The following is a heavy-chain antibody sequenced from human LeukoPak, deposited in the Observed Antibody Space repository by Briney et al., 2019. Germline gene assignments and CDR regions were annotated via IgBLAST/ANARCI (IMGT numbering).Heavy chain of an antibody. J-gene: IGHJ4*02. CDR3: AKEFSSSWYYYFDY. D-gene: IGHD6-13*01. CDR2: ISGSGGTT. Sequence: GGSLRLSCAASGFTFRTSWMTWVRQAPGKGLEWVSAISGSGGTTYYTDSVKGRFTISRDNSKNTLYLQMNSLRAEDTAVYYCAKEFSSSWYYYFDYWGQGTLVTVSS. V-gene: IGHV3-23*01. CDR1: GFTFRTSW.